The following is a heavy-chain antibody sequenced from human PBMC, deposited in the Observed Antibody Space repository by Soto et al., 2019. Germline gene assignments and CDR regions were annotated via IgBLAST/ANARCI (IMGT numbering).Heavy chain of an antibody. D-gene: IGHD4-4*01. CDR1: GFTFNNFA. CDR3: AKVQLPHSNYGGGYLLDF. Sequence: EVQLLQSGGGLGQPGGSLTLSCAASGFTFNNFAMTWVRQAPGKGLEWVSSVSSGGDNTWYADSVKGRFTISRDNPKNTVFLQKDVLSAADTAVYYCAKVQLPHSNYGGGYLLDFWGQGTLVTVSS. J-gene: IGHJ4*02. V-gene: IGHV3-23*01. CDR2: VSSGGDNT.